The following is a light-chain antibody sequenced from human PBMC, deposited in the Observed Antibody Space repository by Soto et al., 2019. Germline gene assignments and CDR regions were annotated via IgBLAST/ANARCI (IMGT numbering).Light chain of an antibody. Sequence: EVVLTQSPATLSVSPGERATLSCRASQSVSIKLAWYQQRPGQAPRLIIYGASNRAAGIPDRFSGSGSGTDFTLTVSRLEPEDFAMYYCQQYHWAPDTFGQGTRLEIK. V-gene: IGKV3-20*01. CDR2: GAS. CDR3: QQYHWAPDT. CDR1: QSVSIK. J-gene: IGKJ5*01.